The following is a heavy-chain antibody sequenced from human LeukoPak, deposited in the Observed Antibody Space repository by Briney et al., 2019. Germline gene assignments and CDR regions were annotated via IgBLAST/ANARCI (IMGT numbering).Heavy chain of an antibody. J-gene: IGHJ4*02. Sequence: GGSLRLSCAASGFTFSSYWMSWVRQAPGKGLEWVDNIKQEGSEKYYGDSVKGRFTISRDNAKNSLYLQMNSLRAEDTAVYYCARDRDHYSSGWYDWGQGTMVTVSS. CDR2: IKQEGSEK. CDR3: ARDRDHYSSGWYD. V-gene: IGHV3-7*01. D-gene: IGHD6-19*01. CDR1: GFTFSSYW.